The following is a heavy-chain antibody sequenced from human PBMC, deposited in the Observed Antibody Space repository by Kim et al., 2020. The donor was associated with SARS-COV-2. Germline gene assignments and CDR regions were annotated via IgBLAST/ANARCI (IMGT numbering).Heavy chain of an antibody. J-gene: IGHJ6*02. CDR3: ASLKTYQLLQRDYYYGMDG. CDR1: GFTFSSYS. D-gene: IGHD2-2*01. CDR2: ISSSSSYI. V-gene: IGHV3-21*01. Sequence: GGSLRLSCAASGFTFSSYSMNWVRQAPGKGLEWVSSISSSSSYIYYADSVKGRFTISRDNAKNSLYLQMNSLRAEDTAVYYCASLKTYQLLQRDYYYGMDGWGQGTTVTVSS.